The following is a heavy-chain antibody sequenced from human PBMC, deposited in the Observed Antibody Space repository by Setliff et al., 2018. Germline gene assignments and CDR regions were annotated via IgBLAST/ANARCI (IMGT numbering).Heavy chain of an antibody. Sequence: SETLSLTCAVYGGSFSTSFWSWIRQPPGKGLAWIGEISHSGSANYNPSLKSRATESVDTSKNQFSLNINSVTAAYTALYFCSRTTHYDFWSGYLYWGQGTLVTVSS. CDR3: SRTTHYDFWSGYLY. CDR1: GGSFSTSF. V-gene: IGHV4-34*01. CDR2: ISHSGSA. J-gene: IGHJ4*02. D-gene: IGHD3-3*01.